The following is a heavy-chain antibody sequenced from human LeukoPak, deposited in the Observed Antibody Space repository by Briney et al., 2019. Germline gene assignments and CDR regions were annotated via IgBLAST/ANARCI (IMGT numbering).Heavy chain of an antibody. CDR3: ARQIAAAGRGWFDP. CDR1: GGSISSSSYY. CDR2: IYHSGST. Sequence: SETLSLTCTVSGGSISSSSYYWGWIRQPPGKGLEWIGEIYHSGSTNYNPSLKSRVTISVDKSKNQFSLKLSSVTAADTAVYYCARQIAAAGRGWFDPWGQGTLVTVSS. D-gene: IGHD6-13*01. V-gene: IGHV4-39*07. J-gene: IGHJ5*02.